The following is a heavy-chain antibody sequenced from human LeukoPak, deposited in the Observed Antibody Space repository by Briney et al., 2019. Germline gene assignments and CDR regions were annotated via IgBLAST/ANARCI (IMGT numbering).Heavy chain of an antibody. CDR1: GYTLTELS. J-gene: IGHJ6*02. CDR2: FDPEDGET. CDR3: ATHTMYSSRSYYYYGMDV. Sequence: ASVKVSCKVSGYTLTELSMHWVRQAPGKGLEWMGGFDPEDGETIYAQKFQGRVTMTEDTSTDTAYMELSSLRSEDTAVYYCATHTMYSSRSYYYYGMDVWGQGTTVAVSS. V-gene: IGHV1-24*01. D-gene: IGHD6-13*01.